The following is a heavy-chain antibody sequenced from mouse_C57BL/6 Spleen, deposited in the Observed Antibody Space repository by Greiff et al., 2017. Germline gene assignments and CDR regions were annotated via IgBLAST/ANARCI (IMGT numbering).Heavy chain of an antibody. D-gene: IGHD1-1*01. CDR3: ARYYGSSYPYAMDY. V-gene: IGHV1-19*01. Sequence: EVQLQQSGPVLVKPGASVKMSCKASGYTFTDYYMNWVKQSHGKSLEWIGVINPYNGGTSYNQKFKGKATLTVDKSSSTAYMELNSLTSEDSAVYYCARYYGSSYPYAMDYWGQGTSVTVSS. J-gene: IGHJ4*01. CDR2: INPYNGGT. CDR1: GYTFTDYY.